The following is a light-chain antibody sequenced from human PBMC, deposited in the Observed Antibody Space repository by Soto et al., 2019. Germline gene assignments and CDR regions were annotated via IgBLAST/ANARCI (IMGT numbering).Light chain of an antibody. CDR1: QSISSY. J-gene: IGKJ2*01. Sequence: IQITHSPSSLSASVGDSVTISCRASQSISSYLNWYQQKPGKAPKLLIYAASSLQSGVPSRFSGSGSGTDFTLTISSLQPEDFATYYCQQSYSTPYTFGQGTMVDI. V-gene: IGKV1-39*01. CDR3: QQSYSTPYT. CDR2: AAS.